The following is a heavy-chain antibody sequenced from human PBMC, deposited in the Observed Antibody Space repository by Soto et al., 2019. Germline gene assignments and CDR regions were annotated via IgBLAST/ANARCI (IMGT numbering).Heavy chain of an antibody. Sequence: GGSLRLSCAASGFTFSSYAMSWVRQAPGKGLEWVSAISGSGGSTYYADSVKGRFTISRDNSKNTLYLQMNSLRAEDTAVYYCAKASTMIVVVISYYYYYGMDVWGQGTTVTVSS. J-gene: IGHJ6*02. CDR1: GFTFSSYA. V-gene: IGHV3-23*01. CDR2: ISGSGGST. CDR3: AKASTMIVVVISYYYYYGMDV. D-gene: IGHD3-22*01.